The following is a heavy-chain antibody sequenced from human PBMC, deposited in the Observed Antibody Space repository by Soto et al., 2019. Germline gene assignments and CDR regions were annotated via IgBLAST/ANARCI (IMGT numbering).Heavy chain of an antibody. Sequence: EVHLLESGGDLVRPGGSLRLSCAASGFTLNTYPMSWVRLAPGKGLGWVSTIGGGGSTFYADSVKGRFTISRDNSKNTLYLPMNSLRAEDTAVYYCARASLGYSWGEFDYWGQGALVTVSS. CDR1: GFTLNTYP. D-gene: IGHD5-18*01. CDR2: IGGGGST. V-gene: IGHV3-23*01. CDR3: ARASLGYSWGEFDY. J-gene: IGHJ4*02.